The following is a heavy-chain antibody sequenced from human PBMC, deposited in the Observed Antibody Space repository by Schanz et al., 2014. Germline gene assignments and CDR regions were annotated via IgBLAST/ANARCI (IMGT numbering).Heavy chain of an antibody. CDR2: ISYDGINK. V-gene: IGHV3-30*04. CDR1: GFNFSTYA. CDR3: ARDPFGRLGDSGSAFDI. D-gene: IGHD3-16*01. J-gene: IGHJ3*02. Sequence: QVHLVESGGGVVQPGGSLRLSCAASGFNFSTYALHWVRQAPGKGLEWVAVISYDGINKYYADSVKGRFTISRGNSKNTLYLEMNSLRPDDTAVYYCARDPFGRLGDSGSAFDIWGQGTMVTVSS.